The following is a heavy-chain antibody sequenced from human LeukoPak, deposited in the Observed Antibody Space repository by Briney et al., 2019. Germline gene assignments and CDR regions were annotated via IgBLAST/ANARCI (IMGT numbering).Heavy chain of an antibody. J-gene: IGHJ4*02. CDR2: IYYSGTT. CDR3: ARVGATVRDFEY. CDR1: GGSISSGGYY. V-gene: IGHV4-31*03. Sequence: PSETLSLTCTVSGGSISSGGYYWSWIRQHPGKGLEWIGYIYYSGTTYYNPSLQSRVTISVGTSKNQFSLKLSSVTAADTAVYYCARVGATVRDFEYWGQGTLVTVSS. D-gene: IGHD4-11*01.